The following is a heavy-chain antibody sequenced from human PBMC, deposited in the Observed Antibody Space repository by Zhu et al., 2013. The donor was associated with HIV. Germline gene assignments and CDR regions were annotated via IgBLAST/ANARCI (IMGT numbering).Heavy chain of an antibody. Sequence: QVQLVQSGAEVKKPGASVKVSCKASGYSFTGFYMYWVRQAPGQGLEWMGWINLSSGGTKYAQKFQGRVTMTRDTSINTAYMDLRSLKSDDAAVYYCARGEGPLAYDYIWGPFDYWGQGTLVTVSS. D-gene: IGHD3-16*01. V-gene: IGHV1-2*02. CDR3: ARGEGPLAYDYIWGPFDY. CDR2: INLSSGGT. CDR1: GYSFTGFY. J-gene: IGHJ4*02.